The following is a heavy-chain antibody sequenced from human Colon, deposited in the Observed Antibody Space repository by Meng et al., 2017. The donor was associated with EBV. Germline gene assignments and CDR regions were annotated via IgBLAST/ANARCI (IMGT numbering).Heavy chain of an antibody. D-gene: IGHD2-8*01. J-gene: IGHJ4*02. CDR2: IYHSGST. CDR3: ARLSTTQGWYMIDY. Sequence: QVQLQESGPGLVKPSGXLSLPCAVSGGSITSTNWWTWVRQAPGKGLEWIGEIYHSGSTNYNPSLESRVTMSVDKSKNQFSLKLFSVTAADTAVYYCARLSTTQGWYMIDYRGQGTLVTVSS. V-gene: IGHV4-4*02. CDR1: GGSITSTNW.